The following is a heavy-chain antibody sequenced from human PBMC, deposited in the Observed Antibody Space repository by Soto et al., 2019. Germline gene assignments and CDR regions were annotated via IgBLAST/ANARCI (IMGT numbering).Heavy chain of an antibody. D-gene: IGHD3-22*01. Sequence: ASVKVSCKASGYTFSSYGINWVRQAPAQGLEWLGWVSPYDGYTNYAQILQGRVSMTTDTSTKTAYMEVRSLRSDDTAVYYCARGGYYDSSGSRNYFYYGMNVWGQGTTVTVSS. J-gene: IGHJ6*02. CDR2: VSPYDGYT. V-gene: IGHV1-18*01. CDR1: GYTFSSYG. CDR3: ARGGYYDSSGSRNYFYYGMNV.